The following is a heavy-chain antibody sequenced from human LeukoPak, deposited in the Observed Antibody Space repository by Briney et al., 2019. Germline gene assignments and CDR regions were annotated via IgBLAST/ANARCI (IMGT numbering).Heavy chain of an antibody. J-gene: IGHJ6*02. V-gene: IGHV4-59*01. Sequence: PSETLSLTCTVSGGSISSYYWSWIRQPPGKGLEWIGYIYYSGSTNYNPSLKSRVTISVDTSKNQFSLKLSSVTAADTAVYYCARDLVDIVATKTDGMDVWGQGTTVAVSS. CDR3: ARDLVDIVATKTDGMDV. CDR1: GGSISSYY. CDR2: IYYSGST. D-gene: IGHD5-12*01.